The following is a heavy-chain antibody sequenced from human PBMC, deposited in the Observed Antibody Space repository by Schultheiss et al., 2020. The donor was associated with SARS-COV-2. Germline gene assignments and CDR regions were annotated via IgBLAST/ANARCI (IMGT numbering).Heavy chain of an antibody. CDR1: GYSFTKYW. CDR2: IYPGDSDT. CDR3: ARPGEPGTFDY. V-gene: IGHV5-51*01. Sequence: GESLKISCQASGYSFTKYWIAWVRQMPGKGLEWMGIIYPGDSDTRYSPSFQGQVTISADKSISTAFLQWSGLKASDTAMYYCARPGEPGTFDYWGQGTLVTVSS. J-gene: IGHJ4*02. D-gene: IGHD7-27*01.